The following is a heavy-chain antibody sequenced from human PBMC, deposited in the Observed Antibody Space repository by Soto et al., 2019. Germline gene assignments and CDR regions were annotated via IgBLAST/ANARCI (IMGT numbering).Heavy chain of an antibody. D-gene: IGHD6-19*01. V-gene: IGHV3-9*01. CDR3: AKDRGSSGWFSFDS. CDR2: ITWNGGNI. Sequence: ELQLVESGGGLVQPGRSLRLSCEASGFTFDEFAMHWVRQPPGKGLEWVSGITWNGGNIDYADSVKGRFTISRDNDKNSLTLQMNSLTPEDTALYYCAKDRGSSGWFSFDSWGLGTLVTVSS. CDR1: GFTFDEFA. J-gene: IGHJ4*02.